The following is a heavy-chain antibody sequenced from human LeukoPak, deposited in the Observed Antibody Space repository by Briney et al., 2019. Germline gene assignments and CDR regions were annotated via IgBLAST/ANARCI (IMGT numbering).Heavy chain of an antibody. CDR1: GVSISNYY. CDR2: IHYSGST. Sequence: SETLSLTCTVSGVSISNYYWSWIRQPPGKGLEWIGYIHYSGSTNYNPSLKSRVTISVDTSKNQFSLKLSSVTAADTAVYYCVRVGWGAFNVWGQGTMVTVSS. D-gene: IGHD6-19*01. CDR3: VRVGWGAFNV. V-gene: IGHV4-59*12. J-gene: IGHJ3*01.